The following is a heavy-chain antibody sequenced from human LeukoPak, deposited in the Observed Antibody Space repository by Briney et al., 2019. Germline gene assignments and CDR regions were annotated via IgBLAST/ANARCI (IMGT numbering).Heavy chain of an antibody. Sequence: ASVKVSCKASGYIFIDYGISWVRQAPGQGLEWVGWISGYNGDRKYAQKLQGRVTMTTDKSTSTAYMELRGLRSDDTAVYYCARDRARIQLWPFDLWGRGTLVTVSS. CDR2: ISGYNGDR. D-gene: IGHD5-18*01. CDR3: ARDRARIQLWPFDL. J-gene: IGHJ2*01. V-gene: IGHV1-18*01. CDR1: GYIFIDYG.